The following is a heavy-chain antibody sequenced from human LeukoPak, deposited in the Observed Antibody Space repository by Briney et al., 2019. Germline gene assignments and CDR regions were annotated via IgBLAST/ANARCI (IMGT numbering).Heavy chain of an antibody. J-gene: IGHJ3*02. D-gene: IGHD2-15*01. Sequence: SETLSLTCTVSGGSISSYYWSWIRQPPGKGLEWIGYIYYSGSTNYNPSLKSRVTISVDTSKNQFSLKLSSVTAADTAVYYCARQGEYCSGGSCYSKAFDIWGQRTMVTVSS. V-gene: IGHV4-59*08. CDR2: IYYSGST. CDR3: ARQGEYCSGGSCYSKAFDI. CDR1: GGSISSYY.